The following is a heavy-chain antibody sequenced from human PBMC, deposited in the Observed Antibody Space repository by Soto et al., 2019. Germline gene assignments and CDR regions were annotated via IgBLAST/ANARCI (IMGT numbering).Heavy chain of an antibody. CDR1: GYSFTSYW. J-gene: IGHJ4*02. V-gene: IGHV5-51*01. CDR2: IYPGDSDT. CDR3: ARHGPANAIILGPNSLFDY. Sequence: PGESLKISCKGSGYSFTSYWIGWVRQMPGKGLEWMGIIYPGDSDTRYSPSFQGQVTISADKSISTAYLQWSSLKASDTAMYYCARHGPANAIILGPNSLFDYWGQGTLVTVSS. D-gene: IGHD6-13*01.